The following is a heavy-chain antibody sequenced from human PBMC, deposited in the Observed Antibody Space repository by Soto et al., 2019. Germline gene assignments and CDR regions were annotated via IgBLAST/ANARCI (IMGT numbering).Heavy chain of an antibody. J-gene: IGHJ6*02. CDR1: GGTFSSYA. CDR2: IIPIFGTA. CDR3: ARDDYSNYRFKYYYGMDV. Sequence: GASVKVSCKASGGTFSSYAISWVRQAPGQGLEWMGGIIPIFGTANYAQKFQGRVTITADESTSTAYMELSSLRSEDTAVYYCARDDYSNYRFKYYYGMDVWGQGTTVTVSS. V-gene: IGHV1-69*13. D-gene: IGHD4-4*01.